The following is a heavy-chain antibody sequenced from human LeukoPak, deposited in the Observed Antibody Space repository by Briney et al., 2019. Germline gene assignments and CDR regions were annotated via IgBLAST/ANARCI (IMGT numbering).Heavy chain of an antibody. V-gene: IGHV1-3*01. Sequence: GASEKVSCKASGYTFTSYAMHWVRQAPGQRLEWMGWINAGNGNTKYSQKFQGRVTITRDTSERTAYMELSSLRSEDTAVYYCARKTVDTAIVFDYWGQGTLVTVSS. CDR3: ARKTVDTAIVFDY. CDR2: INAGNGNT. D-gene: IGHD5-18*01. J-gene: IGHJ4*02. CDR1: GYTFTSYA.